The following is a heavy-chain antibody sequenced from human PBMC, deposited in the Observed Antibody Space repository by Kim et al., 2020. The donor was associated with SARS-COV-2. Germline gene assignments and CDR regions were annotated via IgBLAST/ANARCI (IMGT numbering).Heavy chain of an antibody. CDR3: AKGGSGSYVNYGMDV. D-gene: IGHD3-10*01. J-gene: IGHJ6*02. V-gene: IGHV3-11*01. CDR1: GFSLTDYY. CDR2: IRSSGTII. Sequence: GGSLRLSCAASGFSLTDYYMTWIRQPPGKGLEWISYIRSSGTIIQYADSVKGRFTISRDTANNLVYLQMNSLRAEDSAVYFCAKGGSGSYVNYGMDVWG.